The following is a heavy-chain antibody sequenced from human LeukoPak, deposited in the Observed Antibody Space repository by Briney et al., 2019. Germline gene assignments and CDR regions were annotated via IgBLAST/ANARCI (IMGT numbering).Heavy chain of an antibody. V-gene: IGHV3-7*03. J-gene: IGHJ4*02. Sequence: GGSLTLSCAASEFNFRDYAMSWVREAPGKGLEWVANIKQDGSVKYYVDSVKGRFTISRDNAKNSLYLQMDSLRPEDTAVYYCMYPTRLPKFWGQGTLVTVSS. CDR1: EFNFRDYA. CDR2: IKQDGSVK. D-gene: IGHD2-15*01. CDR3: MYPTRLPKF.